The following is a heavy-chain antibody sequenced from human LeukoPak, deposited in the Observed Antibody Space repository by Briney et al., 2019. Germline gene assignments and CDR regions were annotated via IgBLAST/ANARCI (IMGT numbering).Heavy chain of an antibody. CDR1: GFTFGDYA. CDR3: TITGGSRRDYYYYFMDV. V-gene: IGHV3-49*04. Sequence: GGSLRLSCTASGFTFGDYAMSWVRQAPGKGLEWVCFIRSKHYGGTTECAPPVKGRFTISRDDSKSIAYLQMNSLKTEDTAVYYCTITGGSRRDYYYYFMDVWGKGTTVTVSS. J-gene: IGHJ6*03. CDR2: IRSKHYGGTT. D-gene: IGHD2-15*01.